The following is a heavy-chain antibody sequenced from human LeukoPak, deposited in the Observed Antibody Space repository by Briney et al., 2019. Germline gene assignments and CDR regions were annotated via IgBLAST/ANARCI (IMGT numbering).Heavy chain of an antibody. CDR1: EFTVSSNY. CDR2: IYSGGST. V-gene: IGHV3-53*01. D-gene: IGHD3-10*01. CDR3: AKDRLWFGENDFDY. Sequence: GGSLRLSCAASEFTVSSNYMSWVRQAPGKGLEWVSVIYSGGSTYYADSVKGRFTISRDNSKNTLYLQMNSLRAEDTAVYYCAKDRLWFGENDFDYWGQGTLVTVSS. J-gene: IGHJ4*02.